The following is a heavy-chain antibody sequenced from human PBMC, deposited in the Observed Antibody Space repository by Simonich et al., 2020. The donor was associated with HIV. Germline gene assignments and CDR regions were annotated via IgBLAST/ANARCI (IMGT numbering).Heavy chain of an antibody. CDR1: GFTFGSYA. D-gene: IGHD3-16*01. CDR2: ISYDGSNK. J-gene: IGHJ4*02. CDR3: ASGGSISSVWADDY. Sequence: QVQLVESGGGVVQPGRSLRLSCAASGFTFGSYAMHWVRQAPGKGLEWVAVISYDGSNKYYADSVKGRVTISRDKSKNTLYLQMNSLRAEDTAVYYCASGGSISSVWADDYWGQGTLVTVSS. V-gene: IGHV3-30*07.